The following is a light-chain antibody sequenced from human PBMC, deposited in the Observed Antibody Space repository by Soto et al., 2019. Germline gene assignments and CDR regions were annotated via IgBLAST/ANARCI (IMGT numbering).Light chain of an antibody. CDR3: QHYNSYPWT. CDR1: QSIRNY. J-gene: IGKJ1*01. V-gene: IGKV1-5*01. Sequence: DIQMTQSPSTLSASVGDRVTITCRASQSIRNYLAWYQQKPGKAPRLLIYDASSLESGVPSRFSGSGSGTEFTLTISSLHPDDFATYYCQHYNSYPWTFGQGTKVEI. CDR2: DAS.